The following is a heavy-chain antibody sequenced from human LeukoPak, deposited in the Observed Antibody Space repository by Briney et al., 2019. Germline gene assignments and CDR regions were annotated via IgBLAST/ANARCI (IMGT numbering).Heavy chain of an antibody. CDR3: ARPFSIAAATPLDY. D-gene: IGHD6-13*01. J-gene: IGHJ4*02. V-gene: IGHV3-21*01. Sequence: GGSLRLSCAASGFTFSSYSMNWVRQAPGKGLEWVSSISSSSSYIYCADSVKGRFTISRDNAKNSLYLQMNSLRAEDTAVYYCARPFSIAAATPLDYWGQGTLVTVSS. CDR2: ISSSSSYI. CDR1: GFTFSSYS.